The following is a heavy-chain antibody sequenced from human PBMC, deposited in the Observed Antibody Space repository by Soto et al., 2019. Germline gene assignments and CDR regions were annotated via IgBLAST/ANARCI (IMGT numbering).Heavy chain of an antibody. J-gene: IGHJ4*02. V-gene: IGHV3-23*01. D-gene: IGHD6-6*01. CDR3: AKDKDQSIAAFDY. Sequence: GGSLRLSCAASGFTFSSYAMSWVRQAPGKGLEWVSAISGSGGSTYYADSVKGRFTISRDNSKNTLYLQMNSLRAENTAVYYCAKDKDQSIAAFDYWGQGTLVTAPQ. CDR1: GFTFSSYA. CDR2: ISGSGGST.